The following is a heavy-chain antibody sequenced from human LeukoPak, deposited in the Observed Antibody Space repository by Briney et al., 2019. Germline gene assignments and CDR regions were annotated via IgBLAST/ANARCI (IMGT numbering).Heavy chain of an antibody. Sequence: PGGSLRLSCAASGFSFSDYYMSWIRQAPGKGLGWVSFISSSGSSIYYADSVKGRFTISRDNAKNSLYLQMSSLRVEDTAVYYCASNMAANYHYYYGIDVWGQGTTVTVSS. CDR1: GFSFSDYY. CDR2: ISSSGSSI. V-gene: IGHV3-11*01. CDR3: ASNMAANYHYYYGIDV. J-gene: IGHJ6*02. D-gene: IGHD6-6*01.